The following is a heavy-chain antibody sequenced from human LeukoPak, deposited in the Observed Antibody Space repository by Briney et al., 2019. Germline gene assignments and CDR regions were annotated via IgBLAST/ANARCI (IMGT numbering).Heavy chain of an antibody. V-gene: IGHV3-23*01. CDR1: GFTFTSYA. CDR3: AKGSGDYVWGSYRYTDFDY. D-gene: IGHD3-16*02. J-gene: IGHJ4*02. Sequence: GGSLRLSCAASGFTFTSYAMSWGRQSPGKGLAGVSCISGSGGTTYYADSVKGRFTISRDNSRNTLYLQMNSLRAEDTAVYYCAKGSGDYVWGSYRYTDFDYWGQGTLVTVSS. CDR2: ISGSGGTT.